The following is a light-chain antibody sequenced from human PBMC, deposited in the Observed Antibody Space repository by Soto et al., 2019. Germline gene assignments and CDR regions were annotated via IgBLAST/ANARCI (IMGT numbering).Light chain of an antibody. J-gene: IGLJ2*01. CDR2: EGN. CDR3: CSYAGISTVV. V-gene: IGLV2-23*01. CDR1: SSDIGSYNL. Sequence: QSALTQPASVSGSAGQSITMSCTGTSSDIGSYNLVSWYQQHPGKAPKLMIYEGNQRPSRVSNRFSGSKSGNTASLTIAGLQAEDEADYYCCSYAGISTVVFGGGTKLTVL.